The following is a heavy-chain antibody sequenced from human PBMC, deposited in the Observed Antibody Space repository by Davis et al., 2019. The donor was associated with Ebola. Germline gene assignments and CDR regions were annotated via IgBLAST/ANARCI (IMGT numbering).Heavy chain of an antibody. CDR3: ARVVAAPGWFDP. CDR1: GYTFTNYG. CDR2: INPHNGNT. D-gene: IGHD2-15*01. V-gene: IGHV1-18*04. J-gene: IGHJ5*02. Sequence: AASVKVSCKASGYTFTNYGITWVRQAPGQGLEWMGWINPHNGNTNYAQNVQGRVTMTTDTATTTAYMEVGSLRSDDTAMYYCARVVAAPGWFDPWGQGTLVTVSS.